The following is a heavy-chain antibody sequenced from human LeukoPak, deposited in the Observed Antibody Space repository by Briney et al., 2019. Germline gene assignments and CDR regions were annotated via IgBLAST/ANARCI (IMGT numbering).Heavy chain of an antibody. V-gene: IGHV3-21*01. CDR3: ASQCGFDD. D-gene: IGHD2-21*01. CDR2: ISSSGDYF. Sequence: PGGSLRLSCAASGFSFSSYTMNWVRQAPGKGLEWVSSISSSGDYFHYADSVKGRFTISRDNAKNSLHLQMTSLRAEDTAVYYCASQCGFDDWGQGTLVTVSS. CDR1: GFSFSSYT. J-gene: IGHJ4*02.